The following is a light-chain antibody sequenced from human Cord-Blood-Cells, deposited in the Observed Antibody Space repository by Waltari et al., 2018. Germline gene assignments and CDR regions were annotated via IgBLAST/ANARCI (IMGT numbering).Light chain of an antibody. CDR2: DAS. Sequence: DIQMTQSPSSLSASVGDRVTITCQASKDISNYLNWYQQKTGKAPKLLIYDASTLETGVPSRFSGSGSGTDFTFTICILQPEYIATYYCQQYDNLPMYTFGQGTKLEIK. J-gene: IGKJ2*01. CDR3: QQYDNLPMYT. CDR1: KDISNY. V-gene: IGKV1-33*01.